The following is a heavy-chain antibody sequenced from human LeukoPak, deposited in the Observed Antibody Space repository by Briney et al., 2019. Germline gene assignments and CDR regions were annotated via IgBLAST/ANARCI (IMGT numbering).Heavy chain of an antibody. D-gene: IGHD3-10*01. CDR3: ARKAMVRGVEWFDY. V-gene: IGHV1-8*01. CDR1: GYTFTSYD. J-gene: IGHJ4*02. CDR2: MNPNSGNT. Sequence: GASVKVSCKASGYTFTSYDINWVRQATGQGLEWMGWMNPNSGNTGYAQKFQGRVTMTRNTSISTAYMELSSLRSEDTAVYYCARKAMVRGVEWFDYWGQGTLVTVSS.